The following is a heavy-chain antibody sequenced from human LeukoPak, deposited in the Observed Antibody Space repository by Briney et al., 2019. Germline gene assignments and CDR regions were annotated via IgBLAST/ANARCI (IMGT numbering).Heavy chain of an antibody. J-gene: IGHJ4*02. CDR2: ISGSGGST. V-gene: IGHV3-23*01. D-gene: IGHD1-26*01. CDR3: AKVFVRYQEADY. CDR1: GFTFSSYA. Sequence: GGSLRLSCAASGFTFSSYAMSWVRQAPGKGLEWVSAISGSGGSTYYADSVKGRFTISGDNSKNTLYLQMNSLRAEDTAVYYCAKVFVRYQEADYWGQGTLVTVSS.